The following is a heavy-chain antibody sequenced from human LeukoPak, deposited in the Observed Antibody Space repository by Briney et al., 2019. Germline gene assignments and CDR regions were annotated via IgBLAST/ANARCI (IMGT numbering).Heavy chain of an antibody. CDR1: RYSFTSYW. Sequence: GESLKISCKGSRYSFTSYWIGWVRQMPGKGLEWMGTIYPGDSDTRYSPSFQGQVTISADKSISTAYLQWSSLKASDTAMYYCARSYYYDSSGSRDWFDPWGQGTLVTVSS. J-gene: IGHJ5*02. D-gene: IGHD3-22*01. CDR2: IYPGDSDT. V-gene: IGHV5-51*01. CDR3: ARSYYYDSSGSRDWFDP.